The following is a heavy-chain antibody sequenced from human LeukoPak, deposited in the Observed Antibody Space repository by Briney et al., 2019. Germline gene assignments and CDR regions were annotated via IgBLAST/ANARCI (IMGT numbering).Heavy chain of an antibody. J-gene: IGHJ6*03. CDR3: AKDGVYCSSTSCYKVDYYMDV. V-gene: IGHV3-23*01. Sequence: GGSLRLSCAASGFTFSSYAMSWVRQAPGKGLEWVSAISGSGGSTYYADSVKGRFTISRDNSKNTLYLQMNSLRAEDTAVYYCAKDGVYCSSTSCYKVDYYMDVWGKGTTVTVSS. CDR1: GFTFSSYA. D-gene: IGHD2-2*02. CDR2: ISGSGGST.